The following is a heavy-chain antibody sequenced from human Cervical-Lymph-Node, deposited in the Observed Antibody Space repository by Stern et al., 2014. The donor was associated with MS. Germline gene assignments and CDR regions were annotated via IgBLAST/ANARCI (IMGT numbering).Heavy chain of an antibody. CDR3: AREGNGDYDQFAFDV. CDR2: IYYSGTT. D-gene: IGHD4-17*01. J-gene: IGHJ3*01. V-gene: IGHV4-59*01. CDR1: GGSISSYY. Sequence: QVQPQESGPGLVKPSETLSLSCIVSGGSISSYYWSWIRQPPGKGLEWIGYIYYSGTTNYNPSLKSRVTISIDTSKNQFSLMLTSVTAADTAVYYCAREGNGDYDQFAFDVWGQGTMVTVSS.